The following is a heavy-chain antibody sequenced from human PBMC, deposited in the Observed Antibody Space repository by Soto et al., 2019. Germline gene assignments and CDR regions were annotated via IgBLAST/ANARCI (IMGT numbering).Heavy chain of an antibody. CDR3: ARDGQSLAPYALDV. D-gene: IGHD6-19*01. V-gene: IGHV3-33*01. Sequence: QVQVVESGGGVVQPGRSLRLSCTASGFTFSGHAMHWVRQPPGKGLEWVAQIWYDGSNKYYADSVKGRFTISRDKSNNTLYVQMDSLRVEDTAVYYCARDGQSLAPYALDVWGQGTSVTVSS. CDR1: GFTFSGHA. CDR2: IWYDGSNK. J-gene: IGHJ6*02.